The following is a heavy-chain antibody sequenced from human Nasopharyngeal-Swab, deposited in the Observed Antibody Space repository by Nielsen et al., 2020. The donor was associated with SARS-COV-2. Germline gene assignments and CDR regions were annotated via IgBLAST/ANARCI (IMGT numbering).Heavy chain of an antibody. V-gene: IGHV4-59*08. CDR3: ARGSGSSGRSFDY. D-gene: IGHD3-22*01. CDR1: GGSISSYY. Sequence: SETLSLTCTASGGSISSYYWSWIRQPPGKGLEWIGYIYYSGSTNYNPSLKSRVTISVDTSKNQFSLKLSSVTAADTAVYYCARGSGSSGRSFDYWGQGTLVTVSS. J-gene: IGHJ4*02. CDR2: IYYSGST.